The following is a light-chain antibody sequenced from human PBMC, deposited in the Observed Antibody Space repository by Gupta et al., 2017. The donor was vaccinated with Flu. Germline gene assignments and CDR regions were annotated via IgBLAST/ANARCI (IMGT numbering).Light chain of an antibody. Sequence: SITISCTGTSSDVGGYNYVSWYQPHPGKAPKLMIYEVSNWPSGVSNRFSGSKSGNTASLTISGPQAEAEADYYCSSYTSSSTLVFGGGTKLTVL. V-gene: IGLV2-14*01. CDR1: SSDVGGYNY. J-gene: IGLJ2*01. CDR3: SSYTSSSTLV. CDR2: EVS.